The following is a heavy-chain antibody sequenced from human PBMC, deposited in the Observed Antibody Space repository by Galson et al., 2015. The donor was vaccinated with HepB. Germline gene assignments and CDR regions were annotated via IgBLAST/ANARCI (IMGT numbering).Heavy chain of an antibody. CDR1: GYTFTSYG. Sequence: SVKVSCKASGYTFTSYGISWVRQAPGQGLEWMGWISTYNGNTNYAQKLQGRVTMTTDTSTSIAYMELRSLRSDDTAVYYCARVDCSGGSCYGDYYSYYGMDVWGQGTTVTVSS. CDR3: ARVDCSGGSCYGDYYSYYGMDV. D-gene: IGHD2-15*01. CDR2: ISTYNGNT. J-gene: IGHJ6*02. V-gene: IGHV1-18*04.